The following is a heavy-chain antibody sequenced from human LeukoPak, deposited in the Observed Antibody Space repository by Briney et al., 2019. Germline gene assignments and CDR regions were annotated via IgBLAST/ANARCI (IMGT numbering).Heavy chain of an antibody. J-gene: IGHJ3*02. CDR3: ARTYDFGRGPPGDAFDN. V-gene: IGHV3-30-3*01. Sequence: GGSLRLSCAASGFTFSSYAMHWVRQAPGKGLEWVAVISYDGSNKYYADSVKGRFTISRDNSKNTLYLQMNSLRVDDTAVYYCARTYDFGRGPPGDAFDNWGPGTWVIVSS. CDR2: ISYDGSNK. D-gene: IGHD3-3*01. CDR1: GFTFSSYA.